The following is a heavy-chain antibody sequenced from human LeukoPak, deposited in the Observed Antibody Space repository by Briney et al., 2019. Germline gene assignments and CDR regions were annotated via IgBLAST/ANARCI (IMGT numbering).Heavy chain of an antibody. Sequence: PGGSLRLSCAASGFTFDDYGMSWVRQAPGKGLEWVSGINWNGGSTGYADSVKGRFTISRDNAKNSLYLQMNSLRAEDTALYYCARLGYCSSTSCGYYYYYYMDVWGKGTTVTVSS. J-gene: IGHJ6*03. D-gene: IGHD2-2*01. CDR1: GFTFDDYG. CDR2: INWNGGST. CDR3: ARLGYCSSTSCGYYYYYYMDV. V-gene: IGHV3-20*04.